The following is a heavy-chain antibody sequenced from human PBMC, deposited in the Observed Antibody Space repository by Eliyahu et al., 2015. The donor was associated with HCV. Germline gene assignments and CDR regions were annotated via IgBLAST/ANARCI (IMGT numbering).Heavy chain of an antibody. CDR1: GFTFSSYA. D-gene: IGHD6-6*01. Sequence: QVQLVESGGGVVQPGRSLRLSCAASGFTFSSYAMHWVRQAPGKGLEWVAVISYDGSNKYYADSVKGRFTISRDNSKNTLYLQMNSLRAEDTAVYYCARGSGYSSSSGYFDYWGQGTLVTVSS. CDR2: ISYDGSNK. CDR3: ARGSGYSSSSGYFDY. V-gene: IGHV3-30-3*01. J-gene: IGHJ4*02.